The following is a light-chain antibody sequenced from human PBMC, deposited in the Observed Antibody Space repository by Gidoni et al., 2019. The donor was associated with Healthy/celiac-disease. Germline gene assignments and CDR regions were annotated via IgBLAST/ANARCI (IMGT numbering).Light chain of an antibody. CDR1: QGISSY. J-gene: IGKJ2*01. V-gene: IGKV1-8*01. CDR2: AAS. Sequence: AIRMTQSPSSFSASTGDRVTITCRASQGISSYLAWYQQKPGKAPKLLIYAASTLQSGVPSRFRGSVSGTDFTLTIICLQSEDFATYYCQQYYSYPYTFGQGTKLEIK. CDR3: QQYYSYPYT.